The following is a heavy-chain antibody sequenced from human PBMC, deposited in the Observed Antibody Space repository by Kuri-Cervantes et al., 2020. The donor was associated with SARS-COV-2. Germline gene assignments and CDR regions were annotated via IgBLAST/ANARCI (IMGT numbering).Heavy chain of an antibody. D-gene: IGHD3-22*01. CDR1: GYTFTGYY. V-gene: IGHV1-2*02. CDR2: INPSGGT. CDR3: ARDLPVYYYDSSGYPL. Sequence: ASVKVSCKASGYTFTGYYMHWVRQAPGQGLEWMGWINPSGGTKYAQKFQGRVTMTRDTSISTAYMELSRLRSDDTAVYYCARDLPVYYYDSSGYPLWGQGTLVTVSS. J-gene: IGHJ4*02.